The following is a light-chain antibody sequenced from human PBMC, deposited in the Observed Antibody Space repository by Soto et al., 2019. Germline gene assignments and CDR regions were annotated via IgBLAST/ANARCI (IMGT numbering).Light chain of an antibody. Sequence: VMTQSPLSLPVTLGQPASISCGASQSVSSSYLAWYQQKPGLAPRLLIYDASSRATGIPDRFSGSGSGTDFTLTISRLEPEDFAVYYCQQYGSSPFTFGPGTKVDIK. CDR1: QSVSSSY. CDR3: QQYGSSPFT. CDR2: DAS. J-gene: IGKJ3*01. V-gene: IGKV3D-20*01.